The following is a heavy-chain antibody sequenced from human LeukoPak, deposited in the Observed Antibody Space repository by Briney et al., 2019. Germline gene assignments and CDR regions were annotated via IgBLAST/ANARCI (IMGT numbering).Heavy chain of an antibody. CDR2: ISTSSSYI. J-gene: IGHJ3*02. CDR3: ARGGAAADTPDVFDI. Sequence: PGGSLRLSCAASGFTFSNYNMNWVRQAPGKGLEWVSSISTSSSYIYYADSVKGRFTISRDNARNSLYLQMNSLRPEDTAVYYCARGGAAADTPDVFDIWGQGTMVTVSS. D-gene: IGHD6-13*01. CDR1: GFTFSNYN. V-gene: IGHV3-21*01.